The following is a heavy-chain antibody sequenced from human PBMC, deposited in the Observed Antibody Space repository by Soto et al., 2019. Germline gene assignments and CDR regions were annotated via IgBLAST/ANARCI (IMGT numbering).Heavy chain of an antibody. CDR1: GGSISSGGYS. CDR3: ARGSSGSYYNFDY. CDR2: IYHSGST. V-gene: IGHV4-30-2*02. J-gene: IGHJ4*02. D-gene: IGHD3-10*01. Sequence: PSETLSLTCAVSGGSISSGGYSWSWIRQPPGKGLEWIGYIYHSGSTYYNPSLKSRVTISVDTSKSQFSLKLSSLTAADAAVYYCARGSSGSYYNFDYWGQGTLVSVSS.